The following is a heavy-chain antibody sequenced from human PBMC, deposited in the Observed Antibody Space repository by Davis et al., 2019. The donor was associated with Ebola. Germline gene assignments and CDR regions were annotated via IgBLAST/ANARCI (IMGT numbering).Heavy chain of an antibody. Sequence: GESLKISCHGSGYMFSSQWIAWVRQMPGKGLEWMGIIYPGDSDTRYSPSFQGQVTISVDKSISTAFLQWSSLKASDTAMYYCARPSRGYYYGMDVWGQGTTVTVSS. J-gene: IGHJ6*02. CDR2: IYPGDSDT. CDR3: ARPSRGYYYGMDV. D-gene: IGHD2-2*01. CDR1: GYMFSSQW. V-gene: IGHV5-51*01.